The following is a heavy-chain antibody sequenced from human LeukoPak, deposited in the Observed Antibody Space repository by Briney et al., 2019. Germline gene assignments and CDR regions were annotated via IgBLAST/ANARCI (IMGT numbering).Heavy chain of an antibody. CDR2: ISASGGST. CDR1: GFTFSSSA. CDR3: AKDGPDIVVVVAAVYYYYGMDV. Sequence: GGSLRLSCAASGFTFSSSAMSWVRQVPGKGLEWVSGISASGGSTSYADSVRGRFTISRDNSKNTLYVQMNSLRDEDTAVYYCAKDGPDIVVVVAAVYYYYGMDVWGQGTTVTVSS. J-gene: IGHJ6*02. D-gene: IGHD2-15*01. V-gene: IGHV3-23*01.